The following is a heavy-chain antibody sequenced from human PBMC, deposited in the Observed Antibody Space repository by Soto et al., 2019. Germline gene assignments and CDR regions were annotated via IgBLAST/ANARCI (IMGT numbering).Heavy chain of an antibody. J-gene: IGHJ3*02. CDR2: ISYDGSNK. CDR3: AKEYCSSTSCPGKDFDI. Sequence: QVQLVESGGGVVQPGRSLRLSCAASGFTFSSYGMHWVRQAPGKGLEWVAVISYDGSNKYYADSVTGRFTIYRDNSQNTLYLQMNSLRAEDTAVYYCAKEYCSSTSCPGKDFDIWGQGTMVTVSS. CDR1: GFTFSSYG. D-gene: IGHD2-2*01. V-gene: IGHV3-30*18.